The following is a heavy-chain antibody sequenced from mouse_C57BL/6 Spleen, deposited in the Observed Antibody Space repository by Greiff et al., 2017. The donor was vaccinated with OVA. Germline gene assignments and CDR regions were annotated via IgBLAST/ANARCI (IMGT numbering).Heavy chain of an antibody. V-gene: IGHV1-50*01. CDR1: GYTFTSYW. D-gene: IGHD1-1*01. CDR3: ARRAYYYGSSYYAMDY. Sequence: QVQLQQPGAELVKPGASVKLSCKASGYTFTSYWMQWVKQRPGQGLEWIGEIDPSDSYTNYNQKFKGKATLTVDTSSSTAYMQLSSLTSEDSAVYYCARRAYYYGSSYYAMDYWGQGTTLTVSS. CDR2: IDPSDSYT. J-gene: IGHJ2*01.